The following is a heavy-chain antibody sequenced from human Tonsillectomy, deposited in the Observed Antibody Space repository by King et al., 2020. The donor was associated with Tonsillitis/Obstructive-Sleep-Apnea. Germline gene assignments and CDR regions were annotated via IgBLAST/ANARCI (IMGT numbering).Heavy chain of an antibody. V-gene: IGHV3-30*04. J-gene: IGHJ4*02. CDR2: ISYDGSNK. CDR1: GFTFSSYA. CDR3: ARDQGFLRVPAHVFEY. D-gene: IGHD2-2*01. Sequence: VQLVESGGGVVQPGRSLRLSCAASGFTFSSYAMHWVRQAPGKGLEWVAVISYDGSNKYYADSVKGRFTISRDNSKNTLYLQMNSLRAEDTAVYYCARDQGFLRVPAHVFEYWGPGTLVTVPS.